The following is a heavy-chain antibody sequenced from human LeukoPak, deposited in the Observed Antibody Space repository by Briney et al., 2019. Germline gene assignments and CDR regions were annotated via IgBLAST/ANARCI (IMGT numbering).Heavy chain of an antibody. CDR2: ISSSGSTI. CDR1: GFTFSSYS. Sequence: GGSLRLSCAASGFTFSSYSMNWVRQAPGKGLEWVSYISSSGSTIYYADSVKGRFTISRDNAKNSLYLQMNSLRAEDTAVYYCARGQAAAGTGMDFDYWGQGTLVTVSS. V-gene: IGHV3-48*04. D-gene: IGHD6-13*01. J-gene: IGHJ4*02. CDR3: ARGQAAAGTGMDFDY.